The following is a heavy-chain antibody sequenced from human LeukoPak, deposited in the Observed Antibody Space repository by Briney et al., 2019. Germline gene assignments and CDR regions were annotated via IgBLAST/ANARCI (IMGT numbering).Heavy chain of an antibody. CDR2: INEDGSEK. V-gene: IGHV3-7*04. CDR3: ARGTIAVPGTGY. Sequence: PGGSLRLPCAASGFTFSSYWMSWVRQAPGKGLEWVANINEDGSEKHYVDSVKGRFTISRDNAKNSLYLQMNSLRAEDTAVYYCARGTIAVPGTGYWGQGTLVTVSS. D-gene: IGHD6-19*01. CDR1: GFTFSSYW. J-gene: IGHJ4*02.